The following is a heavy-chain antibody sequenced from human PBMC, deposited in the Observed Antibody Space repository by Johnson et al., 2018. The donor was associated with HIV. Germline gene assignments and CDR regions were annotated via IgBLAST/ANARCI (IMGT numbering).Heavy chain of an antibody. CDR1: GFTFGTYW. J-gene: IGHJ3*02. CDR3: ARKGDAFDI. CDR2: IKLDGSDK. V-gene: IGHV3-7*03. Sequence: EVQLVESGGGLVQPGESLRLSCVVSGFTFGTYWMTWVRQAPGNGLEWVATIKLDGSDKYYLDPVKGRFTISRDNGRNSLYLQMNSLRAEDTAVYYCARKGDAFDIWGQGTKVTVSS.